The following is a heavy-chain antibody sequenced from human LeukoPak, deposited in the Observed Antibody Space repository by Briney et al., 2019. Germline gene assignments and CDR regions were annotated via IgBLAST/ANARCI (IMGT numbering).Heavy chain of an antibody. D-gene: IGHD3-10*01. Sequence: GGSLRLSCAASGFTFSSFAMSWVRQAPGKGLEWVSAISGSGGSTYYADSVKGRFTISRDNSKNTLYLQMNSLRAEDTAVYYCAKDGGGFGGVYWGQGTLVTVSS. CDR2: ISGSGGST. CDR3: AKDGGGFGGVY. J-gene: IGHJ4*02. CDR1: GFTFSSFA. V-gene: IGHV3-23*01.